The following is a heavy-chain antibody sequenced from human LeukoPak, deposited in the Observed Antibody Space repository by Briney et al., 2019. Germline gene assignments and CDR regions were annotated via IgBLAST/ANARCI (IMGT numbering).Heavy chain of an antibody. J-gene: IGHJ4*02. V-gene: IGHV4-4*07. Sequence: SETLSLTCTVSGASVSSYFWNWIRQPAGKGLEWIGRIYNGGSTNYNPSLESRVTISLDRSKNQLSLKLPSVTAADTAVYYCAKSISLDFEYWGQGILVTVSA. CDR2: IYNGGST. CDR3: AKSISLDFEY. CDR1: GASVSSYF. D-gene: IGHD2-2*02.